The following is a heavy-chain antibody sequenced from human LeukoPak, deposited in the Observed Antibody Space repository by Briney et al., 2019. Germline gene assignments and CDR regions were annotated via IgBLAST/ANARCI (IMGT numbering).Heavy chain of an antibody. Sequence: PGGSLRLSCAASGFTFSSYAMSWVRQAPGKGLEWVSAISGSGGGAYYADSVKGRFTISRDNSKNTVYLQMNSLRAEDTAVYYCAKDLMDTAMVWDYLDSWGQGTLATVSS. J-gene: IGHJ4*02. CDR3: AKDLMDTAMVWDYLDS. CDR1: GFTFSSYA. CDR2: ISGSGGGA. D-gene: IGHD5-18*01. V-gene: IGHV3-23*01.